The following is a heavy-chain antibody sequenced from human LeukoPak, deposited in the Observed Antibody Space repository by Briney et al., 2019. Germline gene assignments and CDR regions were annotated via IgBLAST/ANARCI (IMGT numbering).Heavy chain of an antibody. V-gene: IGHV4-59*08. CDR1: GGSIRSYY. Sequence: SETLSLTCNVSGGSIRSYYWSWIRQPPGKGLEWIGYIYYSGSTNYNPSLKSRVTISVDTSKNQFSLKLSSVTAADTAVYYCARRGSSPAYFDYWAREPWSPSPQ. CDR2: IYYSGST. CDR3: ARRGSSPAYFDY. J-gene: IGHJ4*02. D-gene: IGHD6-13*01.